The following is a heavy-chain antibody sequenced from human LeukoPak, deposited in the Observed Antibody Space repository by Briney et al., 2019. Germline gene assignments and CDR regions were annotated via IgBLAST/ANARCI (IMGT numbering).Heavy chain of an antibody. J-gene: IGHJ4*02. CDR3: ARDRGGYDY. CDR2: VYYSGTT. Sequence: SGTLSLTCAVSGDSISNYCWSWIRQPPGRGLEWIGSVYYSGTTYYKPSLKTRVTISVDTSKNQFSLKLSSVTAADTAVYYCARDRGGYDYWGQGTLVTVSS. CDR1: GDSISNYC. D-gene: IGHD3-10*01. V-gene: IGHV4-59*01.